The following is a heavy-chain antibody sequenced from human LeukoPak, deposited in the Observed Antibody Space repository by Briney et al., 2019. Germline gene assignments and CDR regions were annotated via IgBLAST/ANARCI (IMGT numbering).Heavy chain of an antibody. V-gene: IGHV3-23*01. J-gene: IGHJ3*02. CDR2: ISGSGGST. CDR3: AKEKCTGYCSSTSCYCAFDI. D-gene: IGHD2-2*01. CDR1: GFTFSSYA. Sequence: GGSLRLSCAASGFTFSSYAMSWVRQAPGKGLEWVSAISGSGGSTYYADSVKGRFTISRDNSKNTLYLQMNSLRAEDTAVYYCAKEKCTGYCSSTSCYCAFDIWGQGTMVTVSS.